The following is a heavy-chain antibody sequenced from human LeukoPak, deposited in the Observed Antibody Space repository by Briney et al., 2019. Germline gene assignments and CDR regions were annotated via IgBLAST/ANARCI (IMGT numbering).Heavy chain of an antibody. CDR3: GTPQSPSRGFYMDV. V-gene: IGHV3-23*01. J-gene: IGHJ6*03. Sequence: PGGSLRLPCAASGFTFSAHAMNWVRQAPGKGLEWVAAILASGGGTYYTDSVKGRFTISRDNSKNTLYLQMNSLRAEDTAVYYCGTPQSPSRGFYMDVWGKGTTVIVSS. CDR2: ILASGGGT. CDR1: GFTFSAHA.